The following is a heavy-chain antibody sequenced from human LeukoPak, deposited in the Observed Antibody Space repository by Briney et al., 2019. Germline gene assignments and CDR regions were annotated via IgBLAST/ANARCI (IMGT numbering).Heavy chain of an antibody. V-gene: IGHV4-59*01. Sequence: SETLSLTCTVSGGSISSYYWTWIRQPPGKGLEWIGSIYYSGSTNYNPSLKGRVTISVDTSNNQFSLRLTSVTAADTAVYYCAREVTVWLGDLHGDYFDYWGQGLLVTVSP. CDR1: GGSISSYY. CDR3: AREVTVWLGDLHGDYFDY. D-gene: IGHD3-10*01. J-gene: IGHJ4*02. CDR2: IYYSGST.